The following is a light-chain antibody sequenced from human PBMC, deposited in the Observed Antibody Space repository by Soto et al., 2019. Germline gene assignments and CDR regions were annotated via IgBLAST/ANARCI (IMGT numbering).Light chain of an antibody. CDR2: GNS. CDR3: QSYDSSLSAHVV. J-gene: IGLJ2*01. Sequence: QAVETQPPSVSGAPGQRVTISCTGSSSNIGAGYDVHWYQQLPGTAPKLLIYGNSNRPSGVPDRFSGSKSGTSASLAITGLQAEDEADYYCQSYDSSLSAHVVFGGGTKVTVL. V-gene: IGLV1-40*01. CDR1: SSNIGAGYD.